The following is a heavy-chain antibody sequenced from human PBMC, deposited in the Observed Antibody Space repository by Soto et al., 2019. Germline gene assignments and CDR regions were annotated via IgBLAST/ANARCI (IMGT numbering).Heavy chain of an antibody. CDR3: ATYPTIFGVVIPDFDY. CDR1: GYTLTELS. Sequence: GSVKVSCKVSGYTLTELSMHWVRQAPGKGLEWMGGFDPEDGETIYAQKFQGRVTMTEDTSTDTAYMELSSLRSEDTAVYYCATYPTIFGVVIPDFDYWGQGTLVTVSS. V-gene: IGHV1-24*01. CDR2: FDPEDGET. J-gene: IGHJ4*02. D-gene: IGHD3-3*01.